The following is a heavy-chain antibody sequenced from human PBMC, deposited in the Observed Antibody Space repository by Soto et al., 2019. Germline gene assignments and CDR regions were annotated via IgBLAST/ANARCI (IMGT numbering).Heavy chain of an antibody. CDR1: GFTFSSYA. Sequence: HPGGSLRLSCSASGFTFSSYAMHWVRQAPGKGLEYVSAISSNGGSTYYADSVKGRFTISRDNSKNTLYLQMSSLRAEDTAVYYCVKETNYYDSSGYYGATVPSFPYFDYWGQGTLVTVSS. D-gene: IGHD3-22*01. J-gene: IGHJ4*02. CDR3: VKETNYYDSSGYYGATVPSFPYFDY. V-gene: IGHV3-64D*06. CDR2: ISSNGGST.